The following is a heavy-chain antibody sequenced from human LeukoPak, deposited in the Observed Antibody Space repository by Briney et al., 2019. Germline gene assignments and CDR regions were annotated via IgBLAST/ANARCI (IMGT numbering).Heavy chain of an antibody. CDR3: ARGRNLKGWLQESVRDFDY. Sequence: GGSLRLSCAASGFTFSDYYMSWIRQAPGKGLEWVSYISSSGSTIYYADSVKGRFTISRDNAKNSLYRQMNSLRAEDTAVYYCARGRNLKGWLQESVRDFDYWGQGTLVTVSS. CDR2: ISSSGSTI. J-gene: IGHJ4*02. D-gene: IGHD5-24*01. CDR1: GFTFSDYY. V-gene: IGHV3-11*01.